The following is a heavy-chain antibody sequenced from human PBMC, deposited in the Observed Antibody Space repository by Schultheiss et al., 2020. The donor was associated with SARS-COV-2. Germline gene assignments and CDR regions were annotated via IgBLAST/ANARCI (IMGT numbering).Heavy chain of an antibody. CDR2: INSDGSST. V-gene: IGHV3-74*01. CDR1: GFTFSSYC. Sequence: GESLKISCAASGFTFSSYCMHWVRQAPGKGLVWVSRINSDGSSTSYADSVKGRFTISRDNAKNTLYLQMNSLRAEDTAVYYCAREEADYYYGMDVWGQGTTVTVSS. J-gene: IGHJ6*02. D-gene: IGHD6-19*01. CDR3: AREEADYYYGMDV.